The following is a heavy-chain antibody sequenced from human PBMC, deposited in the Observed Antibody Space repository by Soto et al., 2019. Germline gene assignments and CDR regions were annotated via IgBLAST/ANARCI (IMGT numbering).Heavy chain of an antibody. CDR3: ARSLVGATTLVFDY. V-gene: IGHV4-39*01. J-gene: IGHJ4*02. CDR1: GGSISSSSYY. Sequence: QLQLQESGPGLVKPSETLSLTCTVSGGSISSSSYYWGWIRQPPGKGLEWIGSIYYSGSTYYNPSIKSRVTISVDTSKNQFSLKLSSVTAEDTAVYYCARSLVGATTLVFDYWGQGTLVTVSS. CDR2: IYYSGST. D-gene: IGHD1-26*01.